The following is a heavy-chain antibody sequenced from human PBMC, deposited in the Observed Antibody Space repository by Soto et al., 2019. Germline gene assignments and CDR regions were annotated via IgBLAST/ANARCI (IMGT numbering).Heavy chain of an antibody. V-gene: IGHV1-18*01. CDR1: GYTFTSYG. Sequence: QVQLVQSGAEVKKPGASVKVSCKASGYTFTSYGISWVRQAPGQGLEWMGWINPYNGNTNYAQKIQGGATQPTDTSTNTAFMELRTLRPDDTAVYYCARDWLGIDYWGRGTVVTVSS. CDR3: ARDWLGIDY. CDR2: INPYNGNT. J-gene: IGHJ4*02. D-gene: IGHD3-10*01.